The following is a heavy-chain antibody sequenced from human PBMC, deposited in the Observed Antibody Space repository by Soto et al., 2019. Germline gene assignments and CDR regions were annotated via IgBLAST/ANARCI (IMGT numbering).Heavy chain of an antibody. CDR2: MSGSGGST. J-gene: IGHJ4*02. Sequence: EVQLLESGGGLVQPGGSLRLSCAASGFTFSSYAMRWVRQAPVKGLEWVSAMSGSGGSTYYADSVKGRFTISRDNSKNTPYLQMNSLRAEDTAVYYCARRGSGSYYDYWGQGTLVTVSS. V-gene: IGHV3-23*01. CDR1: GFTFSSYA. CDR3: ARRGSGSYYDY. D-gene: IGHD1-26*01.